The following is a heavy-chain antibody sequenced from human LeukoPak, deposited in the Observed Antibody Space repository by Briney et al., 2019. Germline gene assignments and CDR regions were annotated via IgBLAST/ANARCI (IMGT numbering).Heavy chain of an antibody. CDR3: ARDSTLKWELRSVNAFDI. CDR1: GFTFSSYS. Sequence: PGGSLRLSCAASGFTFSSYSINWVRQALGKGLEWVSSISSSSSYIYYADSVKGRFTISRDNAKNSLYLQMNSLRAEDTAVYYCARDSTLKWELRSVNAFDIWGQGTMVTVSS. J-gene: IGHJ3*02. V-gene: IGHV3-21*01. D-gene: IGHD1-26*01. CDR2: ISSSSSYI.